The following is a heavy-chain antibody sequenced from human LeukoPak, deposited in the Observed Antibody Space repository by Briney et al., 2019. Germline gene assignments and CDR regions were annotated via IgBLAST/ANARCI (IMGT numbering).Heavy chain of an antibody. V-gene: IGHV1-69*05. J-gene: IGHJ5*02. CDR1: GGTFSTYG. CDR3: ASGYGSGSYPPRNNWFDP. CDR2: IIPMFGTA. D-gene: IGHD3-10*01. Sequence: VASVKVSXKASGGTFSTYGISWVRQAPGQGLEWMGRIIPMFGTANYAQKFQGRVTITTDASTSTAYMELSSLRSEDTAVYYCASGYGSGSYPPRNNWFDPWGQGTLVTVSS.